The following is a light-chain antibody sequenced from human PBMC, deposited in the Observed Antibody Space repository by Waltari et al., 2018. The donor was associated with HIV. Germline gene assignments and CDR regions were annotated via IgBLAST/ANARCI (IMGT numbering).Light chain of an antibody. Sequence: SSELTQPPSVSVSPGQTTRISCSGDTLSKQYAYWYQQKPGQAPVVVIIKDTERPSWIPDRFSGSSSGTTVTLTIRGVQAEDEADYYCQSSDNSEHMIFGGGTKLTVL. J-gene: IGLJ2*01. V-gene: IGLV3-25*03. CDR2: KDT. CDR3: QSSDNSEHMI. CDR1: TLSKQY.